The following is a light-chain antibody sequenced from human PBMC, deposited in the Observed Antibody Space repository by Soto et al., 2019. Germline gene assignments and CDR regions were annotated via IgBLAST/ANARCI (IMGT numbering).Light chain of an antibody. Sequence: IQLTQSPSSLSASVGDTVTITCRASQGISSYLGWHQQKPGKAPELLISGIYSLQSGVPSRFSGSGSRTDFTLTINSLQPEDFATYYCQQLMSYPPSLGGGTKVDIK. CDR2: GIY. V-gene: IGKV1-9*01. J-gene: IGKJ4*01. CDR1: QGISSY. CDR3: QQLMSYPPS.